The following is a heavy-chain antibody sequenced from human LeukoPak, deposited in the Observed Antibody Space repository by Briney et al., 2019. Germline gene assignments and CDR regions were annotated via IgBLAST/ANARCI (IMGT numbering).Heavy chain of an antibody. J-gene: IGHJ3*02. D-gene: IGHD1-26*01. Sequence: SETLSLTCTVSGGSVSNGNYYWSWLRQPPGKALEWIGYIYYTGSTSYNPSLEGRVTISVDTSKNQFSLKLSSVTAADTAVYYCARSYYGGTEAFDIWGQGTMVTVSS. CDR1: GGSVSNGNYY. CDR3: ARSYYGGTEAFDI. V-gene: IGHV4-61*01. CDR2: IYYTGST.